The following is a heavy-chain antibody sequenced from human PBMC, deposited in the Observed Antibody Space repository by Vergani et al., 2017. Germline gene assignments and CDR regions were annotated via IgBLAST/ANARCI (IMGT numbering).Heavy chain of an antibody. Sequence: QVQLVESGGGVVQPGRSLRLSCAASGFTFSSYGMHWVRQAPGKGLEWVAVIWYDGSNKYYADSVKGRFTISRDNSKNTLYLQMNSLRAEDTAVYYCARGAYYYDSSGYDAFDIWGQGTMVTVSS. CDR1: GFTFSSYG. D-gene: IGHD3-22*01. CDR2: IWYDGSNK. CDR3: ARGAYYYDSSGYDAFDI. V-gene: IGHV3-33*01. J-gene: IGHJ3*02.